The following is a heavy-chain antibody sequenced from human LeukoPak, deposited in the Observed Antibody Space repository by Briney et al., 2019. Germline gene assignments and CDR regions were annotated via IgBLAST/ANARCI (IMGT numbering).Heavy chain of an antibody. Sequence: GRSLRLSCAASGFTFSSYAMHWVRQAPGKGLEWVAVISYDGSNKYYADSVKGRFTISRDNSKNTLYLQMNSLRAEDTAVYYCAREAPYYYDSSGYYSYDAFDIWGQGTMVTVSS. J-gene: IGHJ3*02. D-gene: IGHD3-22*01. CDR3: AREAPYYYDSSGYYSYDAFDI. CDR1: GFTFSSYA. CDR2: ISYDGSNK. V-gene: IGHV3-30*14.